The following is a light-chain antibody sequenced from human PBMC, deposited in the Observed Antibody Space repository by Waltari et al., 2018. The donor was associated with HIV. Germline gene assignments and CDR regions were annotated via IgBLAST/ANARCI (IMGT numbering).Light chain of an antibody. CDR1: RSNIGNNP. CDR2: TNN. J-gene: IGLJ3*02. CDR3: ATWDDSLNGWV. Sequence: QSVLTQPPSASGTPGQRVTISCSGSRSNIGNNPVNWYQHHPGTAPKLLIYTNNRRPSGVHGRFSGSKAGTSAALAISGLQSEDEADYYCATWDDSLNGWVFGGGTKLTAL. V-gene: IGLV1-44*01.